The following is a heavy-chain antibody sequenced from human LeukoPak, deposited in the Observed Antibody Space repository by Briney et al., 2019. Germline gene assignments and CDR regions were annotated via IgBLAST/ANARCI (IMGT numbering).Heavy chain of an antibody. CDR2: INHSGST. CDR3: ARGKGYSSSWFSARFDP. J-gene: IGHJ5*02. D-gene: IGHD6-13*01. CDR1: GGSFSGYY. V-gene: IGHV4-34*01. Sequence: SETLSLTCAVYGGSFSGYYWSWIRQPPGKGLEWLGEINHSGSTNYNPSLKSRVTISVDTSKNQFSLKLSSVTAADTAVYYCARGKGYSSSWFSARFDPWGQGTLVTVSS.